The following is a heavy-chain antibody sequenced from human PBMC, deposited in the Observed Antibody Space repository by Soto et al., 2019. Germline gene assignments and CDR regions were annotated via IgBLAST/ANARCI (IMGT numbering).Heavy chain of an antibody. D-gene: IGHD5-12*01. CDR3: AQYSGYDCVALDY. Sequence: QVQLQESGPGLVKPSGTLSLTCAVSSDSISSHNWWTWVRQPPGRGLEWIGEIYHSGSTSYNPSLKSRVIISVDQAKNQISLQLISVTAADTAVYFCAQYSGYDCVALDYWAQGTLVTVSS. V-gene: IGHV4-4*02. J-gene: IGHJ4*02. CDR1: SDSISSHNW. CDR2: IYHSGST.